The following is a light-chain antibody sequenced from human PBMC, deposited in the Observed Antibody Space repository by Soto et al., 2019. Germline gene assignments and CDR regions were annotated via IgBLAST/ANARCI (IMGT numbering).Light chain of an antibody. CDR1: SSNIGSSY. V-gene: IGLV1-47*01. CDR3: AARDDSLSGPV. J-gene: IGLJ3*02. CDR2: RNN. Sequence: QSVLTQPPSASGTPGQRVNISCSGSSSNIGSSYVYWSQHLPGTAPKLLIQRNNQRPSGVPDRFSGSRSGTSASLAISGLRSEDEADYYCAARDDSLSGPVFGGGTQLTVL.